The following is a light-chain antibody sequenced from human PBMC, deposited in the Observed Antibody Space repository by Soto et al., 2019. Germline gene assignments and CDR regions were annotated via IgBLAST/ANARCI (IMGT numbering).Light chain of an antibody. CDR2: EVS. V-gene: IGLV2-14*01. Sequence: QSALTQPASVSVSPGQSITSSCTGTSSDVGGYNYVSWYQQHPGKAPKLMIYEVSNRPSGLSNRFSGSKSGNTASLTISGLQAEDEADYYCCSYTSSTTYVFGTGTKVTVL. CDR1: SSDVGGYNY. J-gene: IGLJ1*01. CDR3: CSYTSSTTYV.